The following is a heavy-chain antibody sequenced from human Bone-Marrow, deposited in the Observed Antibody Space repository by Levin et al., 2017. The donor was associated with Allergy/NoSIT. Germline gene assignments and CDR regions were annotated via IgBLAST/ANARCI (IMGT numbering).Heavy chain of an antibody. CDR1: GDSVSGISAN. J-gene: IGHJ4*02. Sequence: LSQTLSLTCAISGDSVSGISANWNWIRQSPSRGLEWLGRTYYMSRWFNDYAPSVKGRITINPDTTKNHFSLHLNSVTPEDTAVYYCTRQGHNYGVDDWGQGTLVTVSS. CDR2: TYYMSRWFN. V-gene: IGHV6-1*01. D-gene: IGHD3-10*01. CDR3: TRQGHNYGVDD.